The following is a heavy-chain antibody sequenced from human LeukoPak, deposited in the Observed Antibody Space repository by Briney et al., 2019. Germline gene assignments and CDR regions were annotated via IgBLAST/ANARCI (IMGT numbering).Heavy chain of an antibody. V-gene: IGHV4-4*07. D-gene: IGHD2-8*02. CDR2: IYSSGST. J-gene: IGHJ6*03. Sequence: SETLSLTCTVSGGSMSGYFWTWVRQAAGKGLEWIGRIYSSGSTKYNPSLKSRVTISLDMSKSQFSLKLTSVTAADTAAYYCARGYSTGSKSFSLYYYMDVWGKGTTDAV. CDR3: ARGYSTGSKSFSLYYYMDV. CDR1: GGSMSGYF.